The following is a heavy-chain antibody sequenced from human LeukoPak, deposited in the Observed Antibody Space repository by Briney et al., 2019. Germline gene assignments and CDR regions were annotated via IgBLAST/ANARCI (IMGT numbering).Heavy chain of an antibody. V-gene: IGHV3-33*01. D-gene: IGHD6-13*01. Sequence: PGRSLRLSCAASGFTFSSYGMHWVRQAPGKGLEWVAVIWYDGSNKYYADSVKGRFTISRDNCKNTLYLQMNSLRAEDTAVYYCAGGYSSSWPFDYWGQGTLVTVSS. CDR3: AGGYSSSWPFDY. CDR2: IWYDGSNK. CDR1: GFTFSSYG. J-gene: IGHJ4*02.